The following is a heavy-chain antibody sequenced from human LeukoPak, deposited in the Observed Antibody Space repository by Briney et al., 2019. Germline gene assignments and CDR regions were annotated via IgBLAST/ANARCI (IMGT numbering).Heavy chain of an antibody. Sequence: GSLRLSCAASGFTFSSYSMNWVRQAPGKGLEWVSSISSSSSYIYYADSVKGRFTISRDNAKNSLYLQMNSLRAEDTAVYYCARVFGDNYYYGMDVWGQGTTVTVSS. CDR3: ARVFGDNYYYGMDV. CDR1: GFTFSSYS. CDR2: ISSSSSYI. V-gene: IGHV3-21*01. J-gene: IGHJ6*02. D-gene: IGHD3-10*02.